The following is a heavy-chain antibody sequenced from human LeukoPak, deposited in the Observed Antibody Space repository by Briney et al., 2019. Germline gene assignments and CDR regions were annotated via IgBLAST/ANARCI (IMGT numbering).Heavy chain of an antibody. CDR1: GGSFSGYY. Sequence: SETLSLTCAVYGGSFSGYYWSWIRQPPGKGLEWIGEINHSGSTNYNPSLKSRVTISVDTSKNQFSLKPSSVTAADTAVYYCARVRRGVVPAANDYWGQGTLVTVSS. CDR3: ARVRRGVVPAANDY. CDR2: INHSGST. J-gene: IGHJ4*02. D-gene: IGHD2-2*01. V-gene: IGHV4-34*01.